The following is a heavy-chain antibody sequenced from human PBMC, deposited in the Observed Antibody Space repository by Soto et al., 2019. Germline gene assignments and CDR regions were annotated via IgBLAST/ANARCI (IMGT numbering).Heavy chain of an antibody. Sequence: SETLSLTCAGSGGSISSGGYSWSWIRQPPGKGLEWIGYMYHSGSTYYNASLKSRVTISVDRSKNQFSLKLSSVTAADTAVYYCARGMTTVTTLDYWGQGTLVSLSS. V-gene: IGHV4-30-2*01. CDR2: MYHSGST. D-gene: IGHD4-4*01. CDR1: GGSISSGGYS. CDR3: ARGMTTVTTLDY. J-gene: IGHJ4*02.